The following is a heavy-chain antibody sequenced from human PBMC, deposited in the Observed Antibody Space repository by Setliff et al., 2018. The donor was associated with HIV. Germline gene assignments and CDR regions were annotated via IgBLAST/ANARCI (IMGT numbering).Heavy chain of an antibody. CDR2: IYSNGGT. J-gene: IGHJ6*02. D-gene: IGHD1-26*01. V-gene: IGHV4-59*12. CDR3: ARASGAKYYYGMDV. Sequence: SCKPSGYTFTAYGLSWIRQPPGKRLEYIGYIYSNGGTNYNPSLKSRVTISLDTSKNQFSLKLTSVTAADTAVYFCARASGAKYYYGMDVWGQGTTVTVSS. CDR1: GYTFTAYG.